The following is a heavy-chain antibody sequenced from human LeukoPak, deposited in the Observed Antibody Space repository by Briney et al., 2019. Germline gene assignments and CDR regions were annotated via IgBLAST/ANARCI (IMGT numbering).Heavy chain of an antibody. CDR2: IYPGDSET. CDR1: GYSFTTYY. Sequence: GESLKISCKGSGYSFTTYYIGWVRQMPGKGLEWVGIIYPGDSETRYSPSFQGLVTISADKSISTAYLQWSSLKASDTGMYYCARQRGYRMTKDGFDVWGQGTMVTVSS. D-gene: IGHD2-2*03. J-gene: IGHJ3*01. V-gene: IGHV5-51*01. CDR3: ARQRGYRMTKDGFDV.